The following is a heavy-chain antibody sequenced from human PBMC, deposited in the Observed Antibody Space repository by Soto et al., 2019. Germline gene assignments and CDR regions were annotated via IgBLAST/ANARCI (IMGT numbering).Heavy chain of an antibody. J-gene: IGHJ3*02. Sequence: GSLRLSCAASGFTLSDGYRLRGRGAAGKGVEWGSGIYRGSYRYYAEYVKGRFTISRDNSKNTLYLQMNSLRAEDTAVYYCARHIVVVPTAMAFDMWGRGTMVTVSS. V-gene: IGHV3-66*04. D-gene: IGHD2-2*01. CDR1: GFTLSDGY. CDR2: IYRGSYR. CDR3: ARHIVVVPTAMAFDM.